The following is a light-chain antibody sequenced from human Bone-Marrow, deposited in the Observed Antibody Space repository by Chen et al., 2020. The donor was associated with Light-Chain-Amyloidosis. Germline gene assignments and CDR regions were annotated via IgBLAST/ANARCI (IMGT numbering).Light chain of an antibody. V-gene: IGLV2-14*01. CDR1: SSDVGGDNH. Sequence: HSALTQPASVFGTPGQSITISCTGTSSDVGGDNHVSWYQQHPDNAPKLMIYEVTNRPSWVPDRFSGSKSDNTASLAISGLQTADEADYFCSSYTITNTRVFGSGTRVTVL. J-gene: IGLJ1*01. CDR3: SSYTITNTRV. CDR2: EVT.